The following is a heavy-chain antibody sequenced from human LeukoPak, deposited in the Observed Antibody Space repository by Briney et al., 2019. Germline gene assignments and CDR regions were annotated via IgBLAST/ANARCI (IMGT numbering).Heavy chain of an antibody. D-gene: IGHD3-16*02. Sequence: GGSLRLSCAASGFTFSSYWMTWVRQAPGKGLEWVAYMKQDGSEIYYVDSVKGRFTISRDNANNSLYLQMNSLRAEETALYYCARGVYQFDYWGQGTLVTVSS. V-gene: IGHV3-7*01. CDR3: ARGVYQFDY. CDR2: MKQDGSEI. J-gene: IGHJ4*02. CDR1: GFTFSSYW.